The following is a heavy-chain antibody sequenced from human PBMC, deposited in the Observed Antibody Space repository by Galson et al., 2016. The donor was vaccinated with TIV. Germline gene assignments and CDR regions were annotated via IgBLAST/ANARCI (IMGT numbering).Heavy chain of an antibody. CDR2: ISFTGGST. D-gene: IGHD3-3*01. J-gene: IGHJ5*02. CDR3: AKDRVKTVFGAGSFDL. Sequence: SLRLSCAASGFTFTTYAMNWVRQAPGKGLEWVSSISFTGGSTYYADSVMGRFTVSGDNSKNTVSLQMNRLRTDDTATYFCAKDRVKTVFGAGSFDLWGQGTRVTVSS. V-gene: IGHV3-23*01. CDR1: GFTFTTYA.